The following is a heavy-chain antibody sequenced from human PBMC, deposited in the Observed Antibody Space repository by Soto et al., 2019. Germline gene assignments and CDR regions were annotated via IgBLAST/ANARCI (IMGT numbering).Heavy chain of an antibody. CDR2: ISAYNGNT. D-gene: IGHD5-18*01. CDR3: APPRGHMYGLDY. V-gene: IGHV1-18*01. J-gene: IGHJ4*02. Sequence: ASVKVSCKASAYTFTSYGMSWVRQAPGQGLEWMGWISAYNGNTNYAQKLQGRVTMTTDTSTTTAYMELRSLRSDDTAVYYCAPPRGHMYGLDYSPQRTLVTVSS. CDR1: AYTFTSYG.